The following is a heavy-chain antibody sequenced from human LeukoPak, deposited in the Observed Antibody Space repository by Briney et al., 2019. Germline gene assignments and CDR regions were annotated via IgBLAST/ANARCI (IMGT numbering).Heavy chain of an antibody. Sequence: GGSLRLSCAASGFTLSDYSMHWIRQAPGKGLEYVSAISRSGDSTYYANSVKGRFTISRDISKNTLYLQMGSLRAEDMAVYYCARGTMFPYYFDYWGQGTLVTVSS. CDR3: ARGTMFPYYFDY. CDR2: ISRSGDST. J-gene: IGHJ4*02. D-gene: IGHD3-10*02. V-gene: IGHV3-64*01. CDR1: GFTLSDYS.